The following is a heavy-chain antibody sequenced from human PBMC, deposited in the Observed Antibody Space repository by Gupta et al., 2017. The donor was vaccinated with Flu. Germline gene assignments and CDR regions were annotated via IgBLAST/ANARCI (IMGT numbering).Heavy chain of an antibody. CDR2: IAPRGGPA. D-gene: IGHD1-1*01. CDR3: ARHQLYQGCSRSTCPFAVYMDV. V-gene: IGHV1-69*01. J-gene: IGHJ6*03. Sequence: PGQGVQWVGGIAPRGGPARYAEKFQDRVTITVDEAATSAYLEVTALRSGDTAIYYCARHQLYQGCSRSTCPFAVYMDVWGQGTAVTVSS.